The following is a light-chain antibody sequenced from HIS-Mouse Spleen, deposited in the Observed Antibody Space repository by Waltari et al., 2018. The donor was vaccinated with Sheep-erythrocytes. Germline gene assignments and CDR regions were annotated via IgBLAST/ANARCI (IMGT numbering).Light chain of an antibody. Sequence: DIVMTQSPASLAVSLGERATINCQSSQSVLHSSNNKNYLAWYQQKPGQPPKLLIYWASTRESGVPDRFSGSGSGTDFTLTISSLQAEDVAVYYCQQYYSTLTFGGGTKVEIK. J-gene: IGKJ4*01. CDR2: WAS. CDR3: QQYYSTLT. CDR1: QSVLHSSNNKNY. V-gene: IGKV4-1*01.